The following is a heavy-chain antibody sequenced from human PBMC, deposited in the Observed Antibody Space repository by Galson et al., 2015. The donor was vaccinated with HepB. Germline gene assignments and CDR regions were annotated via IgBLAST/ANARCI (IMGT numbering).Heavy chain of an antibody. CDR1: GGSISSYY. J-gene: IGHJ3*02. D-gene: IGHD5-24*01. Sequence: LTCTVSGGSISSYYWSWIRQPPGKGLEWIGYIYYSGSTNYNPSLKSRVTISVDTSKNQFSLKLSSVTAADTAVYYCARDRIWDGYNLRAFDIWGQGTMVTVSS. CDR3: ARDRIWDGYNLRAFDI. CDR2: IYYSGST. V-gene: IGHV4-59*01.